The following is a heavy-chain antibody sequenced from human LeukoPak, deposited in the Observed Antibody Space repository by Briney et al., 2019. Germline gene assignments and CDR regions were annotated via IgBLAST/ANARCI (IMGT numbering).Heavy chain of an antibody. CDR3: ASLLPSFGFSFPFDY. CDR2: IYYSGST. J-gene: IGHJ4*02. D-gene: IGHD3-10*01. Sequence: PSETLSLTCTVSGGSISSSYYYWGWIRQPPGKGLEWIGSIYYSGSTYYNPSLKSRVTISVDTSKNQFSLKLSSVTAADTAVYYCASLLPSFGFSFPFDYWGQGTLVTVSS. V-gene: IGHV4-39*01. CDR1: GGSISSSYYY.